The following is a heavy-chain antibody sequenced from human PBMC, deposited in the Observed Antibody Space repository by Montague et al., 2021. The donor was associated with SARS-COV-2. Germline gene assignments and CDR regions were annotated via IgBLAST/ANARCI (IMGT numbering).Heavy chain of an antibody. J-gene: IGHJ3*01. D-gene: IGHD6-19*01. Sequence: SETLSLTCTVSGGSTASHYWNWIRQSLGKRPEWIGYVYYNGDTKYNPSLQSRVTISIDTSENQFSLRRNSGTTADTAVYFCARGWAFDPWGQGRLVSVSS. CDR2: VYYNGDT. CDR3: ARGWAFDP. V-gene: IGHV4-59*08. CDR1: GGSTASHY.